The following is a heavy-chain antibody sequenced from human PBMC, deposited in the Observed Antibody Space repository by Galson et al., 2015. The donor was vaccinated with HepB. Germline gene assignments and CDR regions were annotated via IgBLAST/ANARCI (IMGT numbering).Heavy chain of an antibody. CDR3: ARVGYYDSSGYYSTFDL. CDR1: GFTFSSYW. CDR2: IKQDGSEK. V-gene: IGHV3-7*01. J-gene: IGHJ2*01. D-gene: IGHD3-22*01. Sequence: SPRLSCAASGFTFSSYWMSWVRQAPGKGLEWVANIKQDGSEKYYVDSVKGRFTISRDNAKNSLYLQMNSLRAEDTAVYYCARVGYYDSSGYYSTFDLWGRGTLVTVSS.